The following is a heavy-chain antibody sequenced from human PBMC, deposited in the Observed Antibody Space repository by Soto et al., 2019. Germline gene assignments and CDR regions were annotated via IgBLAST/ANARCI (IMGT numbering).Heavy chain of an antibody. CDR3: ASNGEGGSRL. V-gene: IGHV3-21*01. CDR2: ISDGSDYI. D-gene: IGHD2-8*01. Sequence: EVQLVESGGGLVKPGGSLRLSCVASGFTFTSYSMNWVRQATGKGLEWVSSISDGSDYIVYADSMKGRFTISRDNAKNPLYLEMNSLIDEDTAVCFCASNGEGGSRLWGQANLVTVSS. J-gene: IGHJ4*02. CDR1: GFTFTSYS.